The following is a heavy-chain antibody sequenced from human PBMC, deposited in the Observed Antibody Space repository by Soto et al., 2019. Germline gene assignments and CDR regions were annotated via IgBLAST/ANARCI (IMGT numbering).Heavy chain of an antibody. CDR3: AKESTMVRGVIYYYYYYYMDV. V-gene: IGHV3-30*18. J-gene: IGHJ6*03. CDR2: ISYDGSNK. D-gene: IGHD3-10*01. Sequence: GGSLRLSCAASWFTFSSYGMHWVRQAPGKGLEWVAVISYDGSNKYYADSVKGRFTISRDNSKNTLYLQMNSLRAEDTAVYYCAKESTMVRGVIYYYYYYYMDVWGKGTTVTVSS. CDR1: WFTFSSYG.